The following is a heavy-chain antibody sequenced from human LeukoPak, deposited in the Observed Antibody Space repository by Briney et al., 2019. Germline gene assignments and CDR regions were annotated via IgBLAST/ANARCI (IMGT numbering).Heavy chain of an antibody. CDR2: IYYSGST. V-gene: IGHV4-39*07. J-gene: IGHJ4*02. Sequence: KSSETLSLTCTVSGGSISSSSYYWGWIRQPPGKGLEWIGSIYYSGSTYYNPSLKSRVTISVDTSKNQFSLKLNSVTAADTAVYYCARAAHLWPYYFDYWGQGTLVTVSS. CDR3: ARAAHLWPYYFDY. CDR1: GGSISSSSYY. D-gene: IGHD3-10*01.